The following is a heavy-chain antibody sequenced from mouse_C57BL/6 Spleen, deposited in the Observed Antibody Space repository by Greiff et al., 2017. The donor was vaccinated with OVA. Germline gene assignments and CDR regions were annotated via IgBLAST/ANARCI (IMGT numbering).Heavy chain of an antibody. D-gene: IGHD4-1*01. J-gene: IGHJ2*01. V-gene: IGHV5S21*01. CDR2: ISSGGDYI. CDR1: GFTFSSYA. CDR3: ARGPGTGYFDY. Sequence: EVKLVESGEGLVKPGGSLKLSCAASGFTFSSYAMSWVRQTPEQRLEWVAYISSGGDYIYYADTVKGRFTISRDNARNTLYLQMSSLKSEDTAMYYCARGPGTGYFDYWGQGTTLTVSA.